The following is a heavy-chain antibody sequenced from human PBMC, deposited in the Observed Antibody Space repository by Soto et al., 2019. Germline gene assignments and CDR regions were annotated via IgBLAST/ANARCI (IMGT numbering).Heavy chain of an antibody. CDR2: ISSSSSTI. J-gene: IGHJ1*01. Sequence: GGSLRLSCAASGFTFSSYSMNWVRQAPGKGLEWVSYISSSSSTIYYADSVKGRFTISRDNAKNSLYLQMNSLRAEDTAVYYCARGGVTTVTVQYFQHWGQGTLVTVSS. D-gene: IGHD4-17*01. CDR1: GFTFSSYS. CDR3: ARGGVTTVTVQYFQH. V-gene: IGHV3-48*01.